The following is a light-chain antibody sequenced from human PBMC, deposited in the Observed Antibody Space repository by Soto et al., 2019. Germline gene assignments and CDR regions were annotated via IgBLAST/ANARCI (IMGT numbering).Light chain of an antibody. V-gene: IGKV1-39*01. CDR3: QQSYSTPIT. CDR1: QTMSSW. CDR2: AAS. J-gene: IGKJ5*01. Sequence: IQMTQSPSTLSRSVEDTATITSRASQTMSSWLALDQQKPGKAPKLLIYAASSLQSGVPSRFSGSGSGTDFTLTISSLQPEDFATYYCQQSYSTPITFGQGTRLEIK.